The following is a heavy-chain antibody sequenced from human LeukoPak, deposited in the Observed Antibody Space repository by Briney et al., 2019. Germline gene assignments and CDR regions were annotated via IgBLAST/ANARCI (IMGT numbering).Heavy chain of an antibody. J-gene: IGHJ4*02. Sequence: ASVKVSCKASGYTFNDYYIHWVRQAPGQGLEWAGWINPKSGGTNYAQNFQGRDIMNSVTSRSTDYMEPQRQKPDGRAVYYCARVDRWERLPTFDYWGQGTLVTVSS. CDR2: INPKSGGT. CDR3: ARVDRWERLPTFDY. V-gene: IGHV1-2*02. CDR1: GYTFNDYY. D-gene: IGHD1-26*01.